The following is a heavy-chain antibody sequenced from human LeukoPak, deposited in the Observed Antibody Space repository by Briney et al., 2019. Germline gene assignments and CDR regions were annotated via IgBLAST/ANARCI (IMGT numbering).Heavy chain of an antibody. V-gene: IGHV3-23*01. CDR3: ATGPYDFWSCYHNWFDP. CDR2: ISGSGGST. Sequence: GGSPRLSCAASGFTFSSYAMSWVRQAPGKGLEWVSAISGSGGSTYYADSVKGRFTISRDNSKNTLYLQMNSLRAEDTAVYYCATGPYDFWSCYHNWFDPWGQGTLVTVSS. J-gene: IGHJ5*02. CDR1: GFTFSSYA. D-gene: IGHD3-3*01.